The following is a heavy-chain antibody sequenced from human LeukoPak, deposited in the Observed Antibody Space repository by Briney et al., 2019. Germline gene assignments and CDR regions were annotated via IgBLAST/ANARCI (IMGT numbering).Heavy chain of an antibody. CDR2: IYYSGST. V-gene: IGHV4-39*01. D-gene: IGHD3-16*01. CDR3: VRGSTLRHYQY. J-gene: IGHJ4*02. Sequence: SETLSLTCSVSGGSIGSYYWGWIRRPPGKGLEWIGSIYYSGSTYYNPSLKSRVTVSVDTSMNQFSLKLSSVTAADTAVYYCVRGSTLRHYQYWGQGTLVTVSS. CDR1: GGSIGSYY.